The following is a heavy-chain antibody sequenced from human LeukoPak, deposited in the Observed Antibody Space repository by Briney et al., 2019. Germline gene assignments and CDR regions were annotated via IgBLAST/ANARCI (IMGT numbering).Heavy chain of an antibody. V-gene: IGHV4-34*01. D-gene: IGHD3-10*01. CDR3: ARDFYGSGSYWFDP. CDR2: INHSGST. CDR1: GGSFSGYY. J-gene: IGHJ5*02. Sequence: SETLSLTCAVYGGSFSGYYWSWLRQPPGKGLEWIGEINHSGSTNYNPSLKSRVTMSVDTSKNQFSLKLSSVTAADTAVYYCARDFYGSGSYWFDPWGQGTLVTVSS.